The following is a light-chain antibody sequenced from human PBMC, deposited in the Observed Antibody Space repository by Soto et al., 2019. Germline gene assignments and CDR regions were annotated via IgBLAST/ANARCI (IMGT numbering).Light chain of an antibody. V-gene: IGLV2-14*01. J-gene: IGLJ1*01. Sequence: QSALTQPASVSGSPGQSITISCTGTTGDVGGYNYVSWYQQHPGKAPKLMIYEVSNRPSGVSNRFSGSKSGNTASLTISGLQAEDEADYYCSSYTSSGTYVFGIGTKVTVL. CDR1: TGDVGGYNY. CDR2: EVS. CDR3: SSYTSSGTYV.